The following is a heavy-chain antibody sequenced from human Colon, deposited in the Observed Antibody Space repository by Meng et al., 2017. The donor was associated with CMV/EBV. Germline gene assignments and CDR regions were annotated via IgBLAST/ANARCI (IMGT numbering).Heavy chain of an antibody. CDR2: INPITGGT. CDR1: GYTFTGYF. Sequence: QVCLVRAGAEWKKPGASGKVSCKASGYTFTGYFMYWVRQAPGQGLEWLGVINPITGGTNYAQKFQGRVTMTRDTSMNTAYMELSRLRSDDTAVYYCASLSGGDFDYWGQGTLVTVSS. D-gene: IGHD1-26*01. J-gene: IGHJ4*02. CDR3: ASLSGGDFDY. V-gene: IGHV1-2*02.